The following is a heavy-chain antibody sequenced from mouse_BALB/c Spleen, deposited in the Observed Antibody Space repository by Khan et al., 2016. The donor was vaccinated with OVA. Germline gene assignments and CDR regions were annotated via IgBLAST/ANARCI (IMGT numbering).Heavy chain of an antibody. CDR2: ISSGGST. V-gene: IGHV5-6-5*01. CDR1: GFTFSNYA. CDR3: ARDYWFTY. J-gene: IGHJ3*01. Sequence: EVKLEESGGGLVKPGGSLKLSCAASGFTFSNYAMSWVRQTPEKRLEWVASISSGGSTYYPDSVKGRFTISRDNDRNILYLQMSSLRSEDTAMYYCARDYWFTYWGQGTLVTVSA.